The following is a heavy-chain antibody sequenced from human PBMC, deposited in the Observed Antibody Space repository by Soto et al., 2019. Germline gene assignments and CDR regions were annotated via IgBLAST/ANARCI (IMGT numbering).Heavy chain of an antibody. CDR2: FYPGDSDT. Sequence: GESLKISCKAAGYSFTSYGGAWVRQMPGKGLEWMGVFYPGDSDTRYSPSFQGQVTISGDKSISTAYLQWSGLQASDTAIYYCARGSGSYAAGFDYWGPGTLVTVSS. J-gene: IGHJ4*02. V-gene: IGHV5-51*01. CDR1: GYSFTSYG. CDR3: ARGSGSYAAGFDY. D-gene: IGHD1-26*01.